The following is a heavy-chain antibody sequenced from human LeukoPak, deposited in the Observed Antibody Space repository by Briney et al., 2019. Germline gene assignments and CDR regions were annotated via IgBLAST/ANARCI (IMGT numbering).Heavy chain of an antibody. J-gene: IGHJ4*02. CDR2: TYYRSKWYN. V-gene: IGHV6-1*01. CDR1: GDSVSSNSAA. CDR3: ARVFKTPEPNARDYQNQFSAEYYFDY. D-gene: IGHD4-11*01. Sequence: SQTLSLTCAISGDSVSSNSAAWNWIRQSLSRGLEWLGRTYYRSKWYNDYAVSVKSRITINPDTSKNQFSLQLNSVTPEDTAVYYCARVFKTPEPNARDYQNQFSAEYYFDYWGQGTLVTVSS.